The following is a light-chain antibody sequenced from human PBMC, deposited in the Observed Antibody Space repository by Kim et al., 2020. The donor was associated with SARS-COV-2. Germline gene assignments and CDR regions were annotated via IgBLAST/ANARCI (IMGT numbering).Light chain of an antibody. V-gene: IGKV1D-16*01. CDR1: QDISRW. Sequence: ASVGDTVTITCWASQDISRWVAWYQQRPEKAPKSLMYATSTLQSGVPSRFSGSGSGTHFTLTISSLQPEDFATYYCQQYNSYPVTFGGGTKVDIK. CDR2: ATS. J-gene: IGKJ4*01. CDR3: QQYNSYPVT.